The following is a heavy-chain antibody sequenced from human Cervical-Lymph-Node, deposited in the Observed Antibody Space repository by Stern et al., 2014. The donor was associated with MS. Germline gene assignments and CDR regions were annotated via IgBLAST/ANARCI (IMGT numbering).Heavy chain of an antibody. CDR2: IIPVFGTA. CDR3: ARDSDLGKGGYGMDV. V-gene: IGHV1-69*01. Sequence: QLVQSGAEVKKPGSSVRVSCKASGGTFSDYAISWVRQAPRQGLEWMGGIIPVFGTAHYAQKFQGRGTMTADESTSTAYMELSSLRSEDTAVDYCARDSDLGKGGYGMDVLGQGTTNT. D-gene: IGHD5-12*01. CDR1: GGTFSDYA. J-gene: IGHJ6*01.